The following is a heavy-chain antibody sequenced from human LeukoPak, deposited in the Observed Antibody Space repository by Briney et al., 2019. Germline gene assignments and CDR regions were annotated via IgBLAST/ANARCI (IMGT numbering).Heavy chain of an antibody. CDR3: ARGRYSSGWYHYYYYGMDV. J-gene: IGHJ6*02. CDR2: IYYSGST. CDR1: GGSFSGYY. D-gene: IGHD6-19*01. Sequence: SETLSLTCAVYGGSFSGYYWSWVRQPPGKGLEWIGYIYYSGSTNYNPSLKSRVTISVDTSKNQFSLKLSSVTAADTAVYYCARGRYSSGWYHYYYYGMDVWGQGTTVTVSS. V-gene: IGHV4-59*01.